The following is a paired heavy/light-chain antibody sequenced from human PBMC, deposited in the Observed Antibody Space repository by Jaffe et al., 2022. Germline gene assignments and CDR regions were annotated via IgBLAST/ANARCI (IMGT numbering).Light chain of an antibody. CDR1: QSVSSY. Sequence: EIVLTQSPATLSLSPGERATLSCRASQSVSSYLAWYQQKPGQAPRLLIYDASNRATGIPARFSGSGSGTDFTLTISSLEPEDFAVYYCQQRSNWPPRLTFGGGTKVEIK. V-gene: IGKV3-11*01. CDR2: DAS. CDR3: QQRSNWPPRLT. J-gene: IGKJ4*01.
Heavy chain of an antibody. V-gene: IGHV3-9*01. Sequence: EVQLVESGGGLVQPGRSLRLSCAASGFTFDDYAMHWVRQAPGKGLEWVSGISWNSGSIGYADSVKGRFTISRDNAKNSLYLQMNSLRAEDTALYYCAKGPRGYSSSWLVYYFDYWGQGTLVTVSS. D-gene: IGHD6-13*01. J-gene: IGHJ4*02. CDR2: ISWNSGSI. CDR3: AKGPRGYSSSWLVYYFDY. CDR1: GFTFDDYA.